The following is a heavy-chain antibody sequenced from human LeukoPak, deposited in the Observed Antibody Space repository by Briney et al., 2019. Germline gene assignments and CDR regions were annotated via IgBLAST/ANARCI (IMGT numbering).Heavy chain of an antibody. J-gene: IGHJ4*02. V-gene: IGHV1-46*01. D-gene: IGHD3-9*01. Sequence: ASVKVSCKASGYTFTSYYMHWVRQAPGQGREWMGIINPSGGSTSYAQKFQGRVTMTRDMSTSTVYMELSSLRSEDTAVYYCAKSMDILTGYLWSLDYWGQGTLVTVSS. CDR3: AKSMDILTGYLWSLDY. CDR2: INPSGGST. CDR1: GYTFTSYY.